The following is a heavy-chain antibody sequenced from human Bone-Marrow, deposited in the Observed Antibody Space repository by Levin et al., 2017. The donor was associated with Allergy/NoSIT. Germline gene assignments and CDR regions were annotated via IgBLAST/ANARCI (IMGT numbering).Heavy chain of an antibody. CDR3: ARAPVVATSYYYYGMDV. CDR1: GFTFSSYA. Sequence: PGGSLRLSCAASGFTFSSYAMHWVRQAPGKGLEWVAVISYDGSNKYYADSVKGRFTISRDNSKNTLYLQMNSLRAEDTAVYYCARAPVVATSYYYYGMDVWGQGTTVTVSS. D-gene: IGHD5-12*01. CDR2: ISYDGSNK. J-gene: IGHJ6*02. V-gene: IGHV3-30*04.